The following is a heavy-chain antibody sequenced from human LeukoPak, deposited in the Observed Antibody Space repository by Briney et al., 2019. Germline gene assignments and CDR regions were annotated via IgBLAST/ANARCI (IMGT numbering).Heavy chain of an antibody. V-gene: IGHV1-2*02. D-gene: IGHD2-15*01. Sequence: ASVKVSCKASGYSFTGYYIHWVRQAPGQGLEWMGWINPNSGDTKNAQKFQGRVTMTRDTSIRTAYMELSRLRSDDTAVYYCAREGEVGYSRAYYYYYVDVWGKGTTVTVSS. CDR2: INPNSGDT. J-gene: IGHJ6*03. CDR3: AREGEVGYSRAYYYYYVDV. CDR1: GYSFTGYY.